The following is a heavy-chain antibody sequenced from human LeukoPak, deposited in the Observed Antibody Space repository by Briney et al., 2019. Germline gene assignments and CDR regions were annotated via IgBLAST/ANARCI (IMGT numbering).Heavy chain of an antibody. J-gene: IGHJ3*02. CDR3: CTNRVLRPPDAFDI. CDR2: ISGSGGST. V-gene: IGHV3-23*01. Sequence: PGGSLRLPCAASGFTFSSYAMSWVRQAPGKGLEWVSAISGSGGSTYYADSVKGGLTIYRENRKKRVYMKMKRLRAEDTAVYYCCTNRVLRPPDAFDIWGQGTMVTVSS. CDR1: GFTFSSYA. D-gene: IGHD2-8*01.